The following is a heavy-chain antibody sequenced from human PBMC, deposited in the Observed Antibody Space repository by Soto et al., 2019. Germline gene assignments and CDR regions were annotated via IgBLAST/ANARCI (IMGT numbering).Heavy chain of an antibody. CDR2: IYHSGST. CDR1: GYSISSSNW. V-gene: IGHV4-28*01. Sequence: PSETLSLTCAVSGYSISSSNWWGWIRQPPGKGLEWIGYIYHSGSTYYNPSLKSRVTISEDRSKNQFSLKLSSVTAADTAVYYCARLLPYYDILTGYYSSGVIDYWGQGTLVTVSS. CDR3: ARLLPYYDILTGYYSSGVIDY. D-gene: IGHD3-9*01. J-gene: IGHJ4*02.